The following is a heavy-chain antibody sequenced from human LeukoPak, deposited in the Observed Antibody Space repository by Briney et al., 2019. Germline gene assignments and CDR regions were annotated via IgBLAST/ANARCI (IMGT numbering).Heavy chain of an antibody. CDR3: ARVGTMVRGDTDGYFDY. CDR2: INPSGGST. D-gene: IGHD3-10*01. CDR1: GYTFTSYY. V-gene: IGHV1-46*01. Sequence: ASVTVSCKASGYTFTSYYMHWVRQAPGQGLEWMGIINPSGGSTSYAQKFQGRVTMTRDTSTSTVYMELSSLRSEDTAVYYCARVGTMVRGDTDGYFDYWGQGTLVTVSS. J-gene: IGHJ4*02.